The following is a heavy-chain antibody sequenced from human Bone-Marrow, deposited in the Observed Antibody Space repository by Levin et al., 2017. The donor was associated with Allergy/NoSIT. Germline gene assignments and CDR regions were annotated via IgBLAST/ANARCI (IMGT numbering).Heavy chain of an antibody. CDR1: GGSISSGDDY. J-gene: IGHJ4*02. Sequence: SETLSLTCTVSGGSISSGDDYCSWIRQPPGTGLEWIGYISYSGSTYYNPSLKSRVTISVDTSKNQFSLRLSFVTATDTAVYYCARCTGGTCYTGLDYWGQGTLVTVSS. CDR2: ISYSGST. V-gene: IGHV4-30-4*01. D-gene: IGHD2-15*01. CDR3: ARCTGGTCYTGLDY.